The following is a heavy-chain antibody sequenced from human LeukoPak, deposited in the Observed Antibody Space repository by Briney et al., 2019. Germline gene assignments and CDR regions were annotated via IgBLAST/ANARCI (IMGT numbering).Heavy chain of an antibody. J-gene: IGHJ4*02. V-gene: IGHV1-18*04. D-gene: IGHD6-6*01. CDR1: GYTFTGYY. Sequence: ASVKVSCKASGYTFTGYYMHWVRQAPGQGLEWMGWISAYNGNTNYAQKLQGRVTMTTDTSTSTAYMELRSLRSDDTAVYYCARDRGIAARFLYFDYWGQGTLVTVSS. CDR2: ISAYNGNT. CDR3: ARDRGIAARFLYFDY.